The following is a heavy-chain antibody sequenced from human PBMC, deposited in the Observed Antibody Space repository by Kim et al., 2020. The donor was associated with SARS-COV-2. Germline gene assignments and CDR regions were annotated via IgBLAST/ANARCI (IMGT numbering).Heavy chain of an antibody. J-gene: IGHJ4*02. V-gene: IGHV3-11*06. CDR1: GFSFSDYY. CDR3: ARMGAP. Sequence: GSLRLSCAASGFSFSDYYMSWMRQAPGKGLEWVSYITRGSTYRDYAVSVKGRFTISRDDAQNSLYLQMNSLRADDTAVYYCARMGAPWGQGTLVTVSS. CDR2: ITRGSTYR.